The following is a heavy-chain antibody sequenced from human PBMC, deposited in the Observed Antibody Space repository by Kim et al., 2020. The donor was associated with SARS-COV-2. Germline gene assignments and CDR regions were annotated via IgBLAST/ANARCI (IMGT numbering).Heavy chain of an antibody. J-gene: IGHJ5*02. V-gene: IGHV3-48*02. CDR1: GFTFSSYS. CDR2: ISSSSSTI. Sequence: GGSLRLSCAASGFTFSSYSMNWVRQAPGKGLEWVSYISSSSSTIYYADSVKGRFTISRDNAKNSLYLQMNSLRDEDTAVNYCARDDYVWGSYRYQGANWFDPWGQGTLVTVSS. D-gene: IGHD3-16*02. CDR3: ARDDYVWGSYRYQGANWFDP.